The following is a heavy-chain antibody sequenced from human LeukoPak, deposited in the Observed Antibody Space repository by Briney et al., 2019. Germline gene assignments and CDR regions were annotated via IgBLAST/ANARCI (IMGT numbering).Heavy chain of an antibody. D-gene: IGHD2-2*02. CDR1: GGSFSGYY. V-gene: IGHV4-34*01. CDR2: INHSGST. CDR3: AARHCSSTSCYKQRLNNFDY. Sequence: SETLSLTCAVYGGSFSGYYWSWIRQPPGKGLEWIGEINHSGSTNYNPSLKSRVTISVDTSKNQFSLKLSSVTAADTAVYYCAARHCSSTSCYKQRLNNFDYWRQGTLVTVSS. J-gene: IGHJ4*02.